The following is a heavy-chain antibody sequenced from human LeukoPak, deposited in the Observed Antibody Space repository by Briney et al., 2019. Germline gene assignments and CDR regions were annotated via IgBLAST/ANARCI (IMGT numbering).Heavy chain of an antibody. D-gene: IGHD2-2*02. Sequence: SQTLSLTCTVSGGSISSGDYYWSWIRQPPGKGLEWIGYIYYSGSTYYNPSLKSRVTISVDTSKNQFSLKLSSVTAADTAVYDCARYTYCSRTSCYRKEFDYWGQGTLVTVSS. V-gene: IGHV4-30-4*01. CDR2: IYYSGST. J-gene: IGHJ4*02. CDR3: ARYTYCSRTSCYRKEFDY. CDR1: GGSISSGDYY.